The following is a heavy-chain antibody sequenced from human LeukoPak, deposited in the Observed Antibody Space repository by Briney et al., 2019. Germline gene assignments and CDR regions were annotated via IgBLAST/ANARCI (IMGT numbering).Heavy chain of an antibody. Sequence: GGSLRLSCAASGFTFSSYGMHWVRQAPGKGLEWVAVIWYDGSNKYYADSVKGRFTISRDNSKNTLYLQMNSLRAEDTAVYYCAKPVPAHDSKNWGQGTLVTVSS. CDR1: GFTFSSYG. J-gene: IGHJ4*02. V-gene: IGHV3-33*06. CDR3: AKPVPAHDSKN. D-gene: IGHD2-2*01. CDR2: IWYDGSNK.